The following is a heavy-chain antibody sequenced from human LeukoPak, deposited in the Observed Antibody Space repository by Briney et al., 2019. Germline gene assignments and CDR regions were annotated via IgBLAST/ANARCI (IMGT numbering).Heavy chain of an antibody. CDR1: GGSFSGYY. D-gene: IGHD2-15*01. CDR3: ASLLGY. CDR2: INHSGST. J-gene: IGHJ4*02. Sequence: SETLSLTCAVYGGSFSGYYWSWIRQPPGKGLEWIGEINHSGSTNYNPSLKSRVTISVDTSKNQSSLKLSSVTAADTAVYYCASLLGYWGQGTLVTVSS. V-gene: IGHV4-34*01.